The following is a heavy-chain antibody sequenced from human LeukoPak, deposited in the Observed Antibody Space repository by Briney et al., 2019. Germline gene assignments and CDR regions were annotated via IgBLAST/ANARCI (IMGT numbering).Heavy chain of an antibody. J-gene: IGHJ4*02. CDR1: GFAFSNYG. Sequence: GGSLRLSCAASGFAFSNYGMNWVRQAPGKGLEWVSGITGSGGTTYYADSVKGRFTISRDNSKNTLYLQMNSPRAEDTAVYYCAKDTDLFDYWGQGTLVTVSS. CDR2: ITGSGGTT. V-gene: IGHV3-23*01. CDR3: AKDTDLFDY.